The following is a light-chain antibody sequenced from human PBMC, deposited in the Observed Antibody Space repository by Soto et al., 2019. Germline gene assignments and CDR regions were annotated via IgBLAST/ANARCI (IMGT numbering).Light chain of an antibody. CDR2: AVT. V-gene: IGLV2-11*01. J-gene: IGLJ1*01. CDR3: CSYAGTFTDV. CDR1: SSDVGGYNY. Sequence: QSVLTQPRSVSGSPGQSVTISCTGTSSDVGGYNYVSWFQQHPGKAPKLMIYAVTERPSGVPDRFSGSKSGNTASLTISGLQAEDGADYYCCSYAGTFTDVFGTGTKVTVL.